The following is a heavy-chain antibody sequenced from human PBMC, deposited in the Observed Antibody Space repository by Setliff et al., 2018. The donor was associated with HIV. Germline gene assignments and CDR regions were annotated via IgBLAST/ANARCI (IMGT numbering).Heavy chain of an antibody. CDR2: IYHSGST. CDR1: GFSVNRDYY. Sequence: SETLSLTCAVSGFSVNRDYYWACIRQSPGRGLEWIGQIYHSGSTRYNQSIMSRVTMSIDTSKDHFSLKLTSLTASDTAIYYCARLWLHNEDDKPRFDPWGQGILVTVSS. CDR3: ARLWLHNEDDKPRFDP. V-gene: IGHV4-38-2*01. D-gene: IGHD1-1*01. J-gene: IGHJ5*02.